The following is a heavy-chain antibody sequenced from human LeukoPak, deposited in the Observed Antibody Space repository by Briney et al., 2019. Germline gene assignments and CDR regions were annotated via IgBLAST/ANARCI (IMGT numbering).Heavy chain of an antibody. CDR3: ATTAVAGNKAGLDYYGMDV. D-gene: IGHD6-19*01. V-gene: IGHV1-24*01. CDR1: GYTLTELS. CDR2: FDPEDGET. J-gene: IGHJ6*02. Sequence: ASVKVSCKVSGYTLTELSMHWVRQAPGKGLEWMGGFDPEDGETIYAQKFQGRVTMTEDTSTDTAYMELSSLRSEDTAVYYCATTAVAGNKAGLDYYGMDVWGQGTTVTVSS.